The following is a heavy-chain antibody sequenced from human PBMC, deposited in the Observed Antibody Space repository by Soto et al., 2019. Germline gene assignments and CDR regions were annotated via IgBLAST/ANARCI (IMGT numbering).Heavy chain of an antibody. J-gene: IGHJ4*02. Sequence: EVQLVESGGGLVQPGGSLRLSCAASGFTFSSYGMHWVRQAPGKGLVWVSRINSDGSSTSYADSVKGRFTISRDNAKNTLYLQMNSLRAEDTAVYYCARGMPYSSGFFVGYWGQGTLVTVSS. CDR3: ARGMPYSSGFFVGY. CDR1: GFTFSSYG. CDR2: INSDGSST. D-gene: IGHD6-19*01. V-gene: IGHV3-74*01.